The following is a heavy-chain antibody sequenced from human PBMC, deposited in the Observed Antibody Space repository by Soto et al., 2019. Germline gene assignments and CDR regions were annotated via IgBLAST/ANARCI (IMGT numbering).Heavy chain of an antibody. Sequence: EVQLVESGGDLEKPGGSRRLSCAGSGFTFSNVWMNWVRQAPGKGLEWVGRIKSETDGGTIDYAAPVKGRFTISRDDSNNTLYLQMNSLKTEDTATYYCTPLALKYNSDWYPLSDWGQGTRVTVSS. CDR1: GFTFSNVW. D-gene: IGHD6-19*01. J-gene: IGHJ4*02. CDR2: IKSETDGGTI. V-gene: IGHV3-15*07. CDR3: TPLALKYNSDWYPLSD.